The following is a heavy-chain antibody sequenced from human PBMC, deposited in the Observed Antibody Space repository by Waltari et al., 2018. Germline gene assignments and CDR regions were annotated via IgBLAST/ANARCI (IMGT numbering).Heavy chain of an antibody. V-gene: IGHV4-59*01. CDR3: ARAYGIEPYYYYGMDV. J-gene: IGHJ6*02. D-gene: IGHD3-16*01. CDR2: IYYSGST. CDR1: GGSISSYY. Sequence: QVQLQESGPGLVKPSETLSLTCTVSGGSISSYYWSWIRQPPGKGLEWIGYIYYSGSTNYNPSLKSRVTISVDTSKNQFSLKLSSVTAADTAVYYCARAYGIEPYYYYGMDVWGQGTTVTVSS.